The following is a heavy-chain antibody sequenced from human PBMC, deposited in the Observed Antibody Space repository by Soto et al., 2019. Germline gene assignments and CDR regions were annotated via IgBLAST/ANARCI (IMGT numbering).Heavy chain of an antibody. CDR3: ARHTPAISISDH. CDR2: IYYSGST. D-gene: IGHD2-15*01. J-gene: IGHJ1*01. Sequence: ETLSLTCNVSVGSISNYYWSWIRQPPGKGLEWIGSIYYSGSTYYNPSLKSRVTISVDTSKNQFSLKLSSVTAADTAVYYCARHTPAISISDHWGQG. V-gene: IGHV4-59*05. CDR1: VGSISNYY.